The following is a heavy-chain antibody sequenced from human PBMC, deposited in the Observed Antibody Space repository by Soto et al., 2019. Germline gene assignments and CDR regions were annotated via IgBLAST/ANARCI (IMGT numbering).Heavy chain of an antibody. CDR2: IYSGGST. CDR3: ARDLGLLDDYGDPRGGGAFDI. D-gene: IGHD4-17*01. J-gene: IGHJ3*02. CDR1: GFTVSSNY. Sequence: GESLKISCAASGFTVSSNYMSWVRQAPGKGLEWVSVIYSGGSTYYADSVKGRFTISRHNSKNTLYLQMNSLRAEDTAVYYCARDLGLLDDYGDPRGGGAFDIWGQGTMVTVSS. V-gene: IGHV3-53*04.